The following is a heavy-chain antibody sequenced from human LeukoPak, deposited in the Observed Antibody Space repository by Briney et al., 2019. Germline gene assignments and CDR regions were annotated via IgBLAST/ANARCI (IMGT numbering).Heavy chain of an antibody. V-gene: IGHV3-48*04. CDR2: ISSSSSTI. CDR1: GFTFSSYS. J-gene: IGHJ4*02. Sequence: GGSLRLSCAASGFTFSSYSMNWVRQAPGKGLEWVSYISSSSSTIYYADSVKGRFTISRDNAKNSLYLQMNSLRAEDTALYYCARGGTYAYFDSWGQGTLISVSS. CDR3: ARGGTYAYFDS. D-gene: IGHD3-16*01.